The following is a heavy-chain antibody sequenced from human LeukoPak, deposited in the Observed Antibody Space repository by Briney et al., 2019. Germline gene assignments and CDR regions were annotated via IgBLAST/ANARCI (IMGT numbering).Heavy chain of an antibody. CDR2: ISSSSSYI. Sequence: GGSLRLSCAASGFTFSSYSMNWVRQAPGKGLEWVSSISSSSSYIYYADSVKGRFTISRDNAKNSLYLQMDSLRAEDTATYYCARDSNFHSVYYYDVFDIWGQGTVVTVSS. CDR3: ARDSNFHSVYYYDVFDI. D-gene: IGHD5/OR15-5a*01. V-gene: IGHV3-21*01. CDR1: GFTFSSYS. J-gene: IGHJ3*02.